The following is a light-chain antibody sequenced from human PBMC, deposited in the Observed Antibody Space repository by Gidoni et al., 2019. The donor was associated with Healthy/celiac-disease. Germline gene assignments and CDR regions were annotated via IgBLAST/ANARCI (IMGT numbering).Light chain of an antibody. J-gene: IGKJ1*01. Sequence: DIVFTQSPGTLSLSPGERATLSSRASQSVSSSYLAWYQQKPGQAPRLLIYGASSRATGIPDRFSGSGSGTDFTLTISRLEHEDVAVYYCQQYDSSTTWTFGQGTKVEIK. CDR3: QQYDSSTTWT. V-gene: IGKV3-20*01. CDR2: GAS. CDR1: QSVSSSY.